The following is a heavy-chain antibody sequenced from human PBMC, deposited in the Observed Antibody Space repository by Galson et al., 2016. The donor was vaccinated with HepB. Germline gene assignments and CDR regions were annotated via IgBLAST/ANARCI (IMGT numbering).Heavy chain of an antibody. CDR2: IGGSGNSK. Sequence: SLRLSCAASGFSFSIYAMSWVRHAPGKGLEWVSTIGGSGNSKYYADSVKGRFTISRDNSKNTVYLQMSSLRAEDTAVYYCAKSRGSEYKKYYMDVWGKGTTVTVSS. CDR3: AKSRGSEYKKYYMDV. J-gene: IGHJ6*03. D-gene: IGHD3-10*01. V-gene: IGHV3-23*01. CDR1: GFSFSIYA.